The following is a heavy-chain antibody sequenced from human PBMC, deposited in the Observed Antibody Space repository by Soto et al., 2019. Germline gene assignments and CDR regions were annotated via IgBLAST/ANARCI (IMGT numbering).Heavy chain of an antibody. CDR1: GFTFSSYA. Sequence: GGSLRRSCAASGFTFSSYAMHWVRQAPGKGLEWVAVISYDGSNKYYADSVKGRFTISRDNSKNTLYLQMNSLRAEDTAVYYCARSGLTTIAVAGAYYYYGMDVRGQGTTVTVSS. D-gene: IGHD6-19*01. CDR2: ISYDGSNK. CDR3: ARSGLTTIAVAGAYYYYGMDV. V-gene: IGHV3-30-3*01. J-gene: IGHJ6*02.